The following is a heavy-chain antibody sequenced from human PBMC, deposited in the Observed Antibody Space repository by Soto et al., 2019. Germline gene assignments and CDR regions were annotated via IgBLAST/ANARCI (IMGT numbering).Heavy chain of an antibody. CDR2: ISGSGRMT. CDR3: AKEAEERVNEPIPGDC. V-gene: IGHV3-23*01. CDR1: GFTFSNFA. Sequence: EMHLLESGGDLVQPGGSLRLSCAASGFTFSNFAMTWVRQAPGKGLEWVSGISGSGRMTYYAHSVKGRFTISRDNSKNSLDPQLNSLRAEDTAVYYWAKEAEERVNEPIPGDCWGQGTVVPVPP. D-gene: IGHD1-1*01. J-gene: IGHJ4*02.